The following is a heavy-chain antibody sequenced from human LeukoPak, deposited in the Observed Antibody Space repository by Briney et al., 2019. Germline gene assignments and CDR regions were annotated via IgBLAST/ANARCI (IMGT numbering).Heavy chain of an antibody. Sequence: GGSLRLSCAASGFTFSNAWMSWVRQAPGKGLEWVGRIKSKTDGGTTDYAAPVKGRFTISRDDSKNTLYLQMNSLRAEDTAVYYCARDRNDILTGYTAFDIWGQGTMVTVSS. CDR2: IKSKTDGGTT. CDR1: GFTFSNAW. D-gene: IGHD3-9*01. V-gene: IGHV3-15*01. J-gene: IGHJ3*02. CDR3: ARDRNDILTGYTAFDI.